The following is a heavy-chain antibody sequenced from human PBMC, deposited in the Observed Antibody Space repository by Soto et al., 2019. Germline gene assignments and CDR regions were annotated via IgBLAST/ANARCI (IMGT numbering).Heavy chain of an antibody. D-gene: IGHD2-15*01. CDR3: ARASVGPPGGGSWIMPFDY. V-gene: IGHV4-4*07. CDR2: IYTGGST. Sequence: SETLSLTCTVSGGSTSNYYWSWIRQPAGKGLEWIGRIYTGGSTNYNPSLKSRVTMSTDTSKNQFSLRLTSVTAADTAVYYCARASVGPPGGGSWIMPFDYWAQGALVTVSS. J-gene: IGHJ4*02. CDR1: GGSTSNYY.